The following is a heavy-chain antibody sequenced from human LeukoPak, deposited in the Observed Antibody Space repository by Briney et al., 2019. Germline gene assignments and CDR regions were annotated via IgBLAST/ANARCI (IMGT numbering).Heavy chain of an antibody. D-gene: IGHD6-19*01. Sequence: SETLSLTCTVSGGSISSYYWSWIRQPPGKGLEWIGYIYYSGSTNYNPSLKSRVTISVDMSKNQFSLKLNSVTAADTAVYYCATDFGDSSGWYRFWGQGTLVAVSS. CDR3: ATDFGDSSGWYRF. CDR1: GGSISSYY. CDR2: IYYSGST. V-gene: IGHV4-59*01. J-gene: IGHJ4*02.